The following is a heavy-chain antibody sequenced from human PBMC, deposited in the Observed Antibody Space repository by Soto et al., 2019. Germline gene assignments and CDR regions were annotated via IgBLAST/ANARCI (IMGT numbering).Heavy chain of an antibody. CDR1: GFTFSYYD. Sequence: EVQLGESGGALVPPGGSLRLSCAASGFTFSYYDMHWVRQAEGKGLEWVAAIGTSDDTYYADSVQGRFSISREDAKDSLYLQMSSLRAEDTAVYYCARGLLGAIDYWGQGTLVTVSS. D-gene: IGHD3-16*01. CDR2: IGTSDDT. J-gene: IGHJ4*02. CDR3: ARGLLGAIDY. V-gene: IGHV3-13*01.